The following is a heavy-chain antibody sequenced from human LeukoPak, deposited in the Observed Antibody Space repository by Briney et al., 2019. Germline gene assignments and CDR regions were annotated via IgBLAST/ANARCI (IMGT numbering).Heavy chain of an antibody. CDR3: ARDWGYYDFWSGYPRGYYYYGMDV. Sequence: ASVKVSCKASGGTFSSYAISWVRQAPGQGLEWMGRIIRILGIANYAQKFQGRVTITADKSTSTAYMELSSLRSEDTAVYYCARDWGYYDFWSGYPRGYYYYGMDVWGQGTTVTVSS. CDR1: GGTFSSYA. D-gene: IGHD3-3*01. CDR2: IIRILGIA. V-gene: IGHV1-69*04. J-gene: IGHJ6*02.